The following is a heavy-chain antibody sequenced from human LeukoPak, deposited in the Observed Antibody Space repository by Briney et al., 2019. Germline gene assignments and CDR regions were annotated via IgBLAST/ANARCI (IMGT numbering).Heavy chain of an antibody. CDR2: ISYDGSNK. CDR1: GFTSSSYG. V-gene: IGHV3-30*18. D-gene: IGHD3-22*01. CDR3: AKGPYYYDSSGYQVIDY. J-gene: IGHJ4*02. Sequence: GRSLRLSCAASGFTSSSYGMHWVRQAPGKGLEWVAVISYDGSNKYYADSVKGRFTISRDNSKNTLYLQMNSLRADDTAVYYCAKGPYYYDSSGYQVIDYWGQGTLVTVSS.